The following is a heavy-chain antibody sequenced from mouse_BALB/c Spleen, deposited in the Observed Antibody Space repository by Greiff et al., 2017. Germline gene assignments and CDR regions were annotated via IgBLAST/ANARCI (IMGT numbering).Heavy chain of an antibody. CDR2: ISYSGST. V-gene: IGHV3-8*02. CDR1: GDSITSGY. D-gene: IGHD3-3*01. CDR3: ARHGGDDWYFDV. Sequence: VQLKESGPSLVKPSQTLSLTCSVTGDSITSGYWNWIRKFPGNKLEYMGYISYSGSTYYNPSLKSRISITRDTSKNQYYLQLNSVTTEDTATYYCARHGGDDWYFDVWGAGTTVTVSS. J-gene: IGHJ1*01.